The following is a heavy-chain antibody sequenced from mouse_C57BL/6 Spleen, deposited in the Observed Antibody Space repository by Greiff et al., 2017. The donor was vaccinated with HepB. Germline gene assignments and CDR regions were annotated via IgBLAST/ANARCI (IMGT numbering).Heavy chain of an antibody. CDR1: GFTFSDYY. Sequence: EVQLVESEGGLVQPGSSMKLSCTASGFTFSDYYMAWVRQVPEKGLEWVANINYDGSSTYYLDSLKSRFIISRDNAKNILYLQMSSLKSEDTATYYCARDDYYDAMDYWGQGTSVTVSS. CDR2: INYDGSST. J-gene: IGHJ4*01. V-gene: IGHV5-16*01. D-gene: IGHD2-4*01. CDR3: ARDDYYDAMDY.